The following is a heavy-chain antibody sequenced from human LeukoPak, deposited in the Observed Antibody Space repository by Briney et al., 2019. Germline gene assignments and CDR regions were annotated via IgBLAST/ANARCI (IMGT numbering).Heavy chain of an antibody. V-gene: IGHV3-48*04. D-gene: IGHD2-21*01. CDR1: GFTFSSYS. CDR3: AKLWGFYSL. CDR2: ISSSSGTI. J-gene: IGHJ6*04. Sequence: GGSLRLSCAASGFTFSSYSMNWVRQAPGKGLEWVSYISSSSGTIYYADSVKGRFTISRDNAKNSLYLQMNSLRAEDTAVYYCAKLWGFYSLWGKGTTVTVSS.